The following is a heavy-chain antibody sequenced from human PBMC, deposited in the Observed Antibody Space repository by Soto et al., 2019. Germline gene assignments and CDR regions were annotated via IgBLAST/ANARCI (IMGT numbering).Heavy chain of an antibody. J-gene: IGHJ4*02. D-gene: IGHD2-2*01. CDR1: GGSISSGGYY. Sequence: PSETLSLTCTVSGGSISSGGYYWSWIRQHPEKGLEWIGYIYYSGSTYYNPSLKSRVTISVDTSKNQFSLKLSSVTAADTAVYYCARGVVPVYYFDYWGQGTLVTVSS. CDR2: IYYSGST. CDR3: ARGVVPVYYFDY. V-gene: IGHV4-31*03.